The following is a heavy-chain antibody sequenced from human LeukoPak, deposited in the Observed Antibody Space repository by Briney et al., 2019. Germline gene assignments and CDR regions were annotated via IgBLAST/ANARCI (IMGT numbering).Heavy chain of an antibody. D-gene: IGHD1-14*01. CDR2: IYHSGST. J-gene: IGHJ4*02. CDR1: EFSVGSNY. Sequence: GSLRLSCAASEFSVGSNYMTWVRQAPGKGLEWIGEIYHSGSTNHNPSLKSRVTISVDKSKNQFSLKLSSVTAADTAVYYCASIKGNLYFDYWGQGTLVTVSS. CDR3: ASIKGNLYFDY. V-gene: IGHV4-4*02.